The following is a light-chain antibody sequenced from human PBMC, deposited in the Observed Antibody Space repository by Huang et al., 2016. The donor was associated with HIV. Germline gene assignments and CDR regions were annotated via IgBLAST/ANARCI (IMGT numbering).Light chain of an antibody. CDR2: DAS. J-gene: IGKJ5*01. V-gene: IGKV3-11*01. Sequence: EIVLTQSPATLSLSPGDRATLSCRASQSVTRSLAWYQQKPGQAPRLLIYDASNRATGIPGRFSGSGSGTDFTLTISSLEPEDFAVYYCQQRSTWPAITFGHGTRLEIK. CDR1: QSVTRS. CDR3: QQRSTWPAIT.